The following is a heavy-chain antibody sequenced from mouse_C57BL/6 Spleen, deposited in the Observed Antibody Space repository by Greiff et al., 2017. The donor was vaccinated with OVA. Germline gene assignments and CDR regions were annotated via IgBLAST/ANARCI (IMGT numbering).Heavy chain of an antibody. CDR2: INPSSGYT. CDR1: GYTFTSYT. V-gene: IGHV1-4*01. D-gene: IGHD2-4*01. CDR3: ASKGNDYVRFDY. Sequence: VKLMESGAELARPGASVKMSCKASGYTFTSYTMHWVKQRPGQGLEWIGYINPSSGYTKYNQKFKDKATLTADKSSSTAYMQLSSLTSEDSAVYYCASKGNDYVRFDYWGQGTTLTVSS. J-gene: IGHJ2*01.